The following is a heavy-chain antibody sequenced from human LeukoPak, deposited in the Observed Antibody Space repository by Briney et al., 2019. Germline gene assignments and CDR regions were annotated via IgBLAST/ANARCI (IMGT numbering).Heavy chain of an antibody. CDR2: ISAYNGNT. Sequence: GASVKASCKASGYTFTSYGISWVRQAPGQGLEWMGWISAYNGNTNYVQKLQDRVTMATDTSTSTAYMELRSLRSDDTAVYYCARTPFLYCSGGSCYSDFWGQGTLVTVSS. J-gene: IGHJ4*02. D-gene: IGHD2-15*01. CDR3: ARTPFLYCSGGSCYSDF. CDR1: GYTFTSYG. V-gene: IGHV1-18*01.